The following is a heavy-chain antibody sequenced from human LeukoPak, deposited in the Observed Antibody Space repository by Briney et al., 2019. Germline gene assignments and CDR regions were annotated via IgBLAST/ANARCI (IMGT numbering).Heavy chain of an antibody. CDR3: ATSWAGIAANDF. D-gene: IGHD2-15*01. Sequence: GGSLRLSCAASGFTFSDYGMSWVRQAAGEGLDWVSVISGSGETTYYADSVRGRFTVSRDNSKNMVYLHMNSLRAEDTAVYYCATSWAGIAANDFWGQGTLVTVSS. CDR2: ISGSGETT. V-gene: IGHV3-23*01. CDR1: GFTFSDYG. J-gene: IGHJ4*02.